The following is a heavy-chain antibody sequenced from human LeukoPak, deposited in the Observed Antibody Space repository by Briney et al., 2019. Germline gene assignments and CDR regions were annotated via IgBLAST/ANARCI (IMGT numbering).Heavy chain of an antibody. CDR1: GFTFSSYG. CDR2: IWYDGSNK. CDR3: AGEDQKRDTYFDY. Sequence: PGRSLRLSCAASGFTFSSYGMHWVRQAPGKGPEWVAVIWYDGSNKYYADSVKGRFTISRDNSKNTVYLQMNSLRAEDTAVYYCAGEDQKRDTYFDYWGQGTLVTVSS. D-gene: IGHD5-24*01. V-gene: IGHV3-33*01. J-gene: IGHJ4*02.